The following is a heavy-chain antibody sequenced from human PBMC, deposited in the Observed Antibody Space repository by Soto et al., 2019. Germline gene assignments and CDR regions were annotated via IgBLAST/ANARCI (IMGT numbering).Heavy chain of an antibody. CDR2: IYWDDDK. D-gene: IGHD6-19*01. CDR3: ALKAVVSRQQWLVPSEFFDY. CDR1: GFSLSTSGVG. V-gene: IGHV2-5*02. J-gene: IGHJ4*02. Sequence: QITLKESGPPLVKPTQTLTLTCTFSGFSLSTSGVGVGWIRQPPGKALEWLALIYWDDDKRYSPSLKSRLTITKDTSKNQVVLTMTNMDPVDTATYYCALKAVVSRQQWLVPSEFFDYWGQGTLVTVSS.